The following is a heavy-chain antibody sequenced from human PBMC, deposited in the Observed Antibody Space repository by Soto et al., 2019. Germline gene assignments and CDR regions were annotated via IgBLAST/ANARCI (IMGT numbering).Heavy chain of an antibody. CDR1: GGTFSSYG. D-gene: IGHD6-25*01. J-gene: IGHJ4*02. V-gene: IGHV1-69*01. CDR3: GRLAARRIDY. Sequence: QVQLVQSGPEVKKPGSTVTVSCTAPGGTFSSYGISWVRQAPGQGLEWMGGITPRFGIGDYAKKFQGRVTITADEATNTANMELSSLRSGDTAVYFCGRLAARRIDYWVQGTLVTVSS. CDR2: ITPRFGIG.